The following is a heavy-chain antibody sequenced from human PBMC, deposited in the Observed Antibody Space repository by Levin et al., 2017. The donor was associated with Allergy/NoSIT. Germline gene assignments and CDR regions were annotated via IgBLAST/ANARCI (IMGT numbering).Heavy chain of an antibody. J-gene: IGHJ4*02. V-gene: IGHV1-24*01. D-gene: IGHD6-19*01. CDR2: FDPEDGET. Sequence: GESLKISCKVSGYTLTELSMHWVRQAPGKGLEWMGGFDPEDGETIYAQKFQGRVTMTEDTSTDTAYMELSSLRSEDTAVYYCATAWYSSGWYDYWGQGTLVTVSS. CDR3: ATAWYSSGWYDY. CDR1: GYTLTELS.